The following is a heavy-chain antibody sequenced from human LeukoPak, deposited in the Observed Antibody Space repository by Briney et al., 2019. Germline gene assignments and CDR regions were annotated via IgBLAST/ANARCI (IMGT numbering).Heavy chain of an antibody. CDR1: GGSISSYY. CDR3: ARTWYSSGWYSYYFDY. D-gene: IGHD6-19*01. V-gene: IGHV4-59*01. Sequence: SSETLSLTCTVSGGSISSYYWSWIRQPPGKGLEWIGYIYYSGSTNYNPSLKSRVTISVDTSKNQFSLKLSSVTAADTAVYYCARTWYSSGWYSYYFDYWGQGTLVTVSS. J-gene: IGHJ4*02. CDR2: IYYSGST.